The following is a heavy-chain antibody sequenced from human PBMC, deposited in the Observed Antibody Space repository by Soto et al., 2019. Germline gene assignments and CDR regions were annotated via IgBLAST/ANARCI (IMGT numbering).Heavy chain of an antibody. Sequence: GASVKVSCKASGYSFTSLDINWVRQTAGQGLEWMGWMEPSTGRTGYAQKFQGRVTMTRATSINTAYMELTTLTSGDTAFYYCARGVSAGVDYWGQGTLVTVSS. CDR2: MEPSTGRT. J-gene: IGHJ4*02. CDR3: ARGVSAGVDY. D-gene: IGHD1-26*01. CDR1: GYSFTSLD. V-gene: IGHV1-8*01.